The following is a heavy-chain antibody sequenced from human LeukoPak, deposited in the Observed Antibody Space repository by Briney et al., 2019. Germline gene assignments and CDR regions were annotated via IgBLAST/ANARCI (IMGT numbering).Heavy chain of an antibody. Sequence: GGYLRLSCAASGFSVSDNYIHWVRQPPGKGLEWVSVIYTGGSAHYADSVKGRFTISRDNSKSTLYLQMTSLRAADTAIYYCVKSCGGTGGSGMRYFDFWGQGTLVTVSS. J-gene: IGHJ4*02. CDR2: IYTGGSA. V-gene: IGHV3-53*01. CDR3: VKSCGGTGGSGMRYFDF. CDR1: GFSVSDNY. D-gene: IGHD6-13*01.